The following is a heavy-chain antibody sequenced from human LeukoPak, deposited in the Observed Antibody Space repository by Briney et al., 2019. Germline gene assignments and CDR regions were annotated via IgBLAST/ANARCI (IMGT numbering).Heavy chain of an antibody. CDR3: AKGQISRSDRFDY. V-gene: IGHV3-23*01. CDR2: ISGSGRDT. D-gene: IGHD3-3*02. J-gene: IGHJ4*02. Sequence: GGSLRLSCAASGFNFSSYGMTWVRQAPGKGLEWVSIISGSGRDTYYADSLKGRFTISRDKSKNTLYLQMNSLRAEDTAVYYCAKGQISRSDRFDYWGQGTLVTVSS. CDR1: GFNFSSYG.